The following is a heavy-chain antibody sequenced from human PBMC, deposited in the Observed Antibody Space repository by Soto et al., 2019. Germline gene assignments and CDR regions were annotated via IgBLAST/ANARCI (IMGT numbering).Heavy chain of an antibody. J-gene: IGHJ3*02. V-gene: IGHV1-18*04. CDR3: ARVVGYYYDSSRDAFDI. CDR2: ISAYNGNT. D-gene: IGHD3-22*01. Sequence: AAVKVSCKASGYTFTSYGISWVRQAPGQGLEWMGWISAYNGNTNYAQKLQGRVTMTTDTSTGTAYMELRSLRSDDTAVYYCARVVGYYYDSSRDAFDIWGQGTMVTVS. CDR1: GYTFTSYG.